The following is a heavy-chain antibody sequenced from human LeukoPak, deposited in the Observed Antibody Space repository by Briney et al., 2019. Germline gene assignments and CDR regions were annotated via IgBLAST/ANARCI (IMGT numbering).Heavy chain of an antibody. J-gene: IGHJ4*02. D-gene: IGHD1-7*01. CDR2: ITPDGSGD. V-gene: IGHV3-7*01. CDR1: GFTFRNHW. CDR3: ARLMGTVTTYDY. Sequence: QSVGSLRLSCAASGFTFRNHWMSWVRQAPGGGLEWVASITPDGSGDYYLDSVKGRFTISRDNAENSLFLQMSSLGAEDTAVYYCARLMGTVTTYDYWGQGTLVTVSS.